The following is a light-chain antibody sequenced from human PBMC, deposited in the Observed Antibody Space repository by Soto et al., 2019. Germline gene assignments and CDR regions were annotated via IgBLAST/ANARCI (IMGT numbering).Light chain of an antibody. CDR3: QKYNTAPRT. CDR1: QGISNY. V-gene: IGKV1-27*01. CDR2: AAS. Sequence: DIHITHCPSSLSAAVGDGVTITCRASQGISNYLAWYQQKPGKVPKLLIYAASTLQSGVPSRFSGSGSGTDFTLTISSLQPEDVATYYCQKYNTAPRTFGQGPKVDIK. J-gene: IGKJ1*01.